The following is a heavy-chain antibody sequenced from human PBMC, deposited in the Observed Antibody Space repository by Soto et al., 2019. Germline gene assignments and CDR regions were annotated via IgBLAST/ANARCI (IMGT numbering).Heavy chain of an antibody. V-gene: IGHV1-3*01. CDR2: INAGDGNT. Sequence: GASVKVSCKASGYTFTSYAMHWVRQAPGQRLEWMGWINAGDGNTKYSQKFQGRVTITRDTSASTAYMELSSLRSEDTAVYYCARDLGYSRSLYFDYWGQGTLVTVSS. J-gene: IGHJ4*02. CDR3: ARDLGYSRSLYFDY. D-gene: IGHD6-13*01. CDR1: GYTFTSYA.